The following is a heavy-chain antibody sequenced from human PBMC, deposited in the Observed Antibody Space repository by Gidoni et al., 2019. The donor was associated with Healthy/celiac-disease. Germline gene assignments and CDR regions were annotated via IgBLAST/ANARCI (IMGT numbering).Heavy chain of an antibody. V-gene: IGHV1-8*01. CDR2: MNPNSGNT. J-gene: IGHJ4*02. D-gene: IGHD5-12*01. Sequence: QVQLVQSGAEVKKPGASVKVSCKASGYTFPSYDINWVRQATGQGLEWMGWMNPNSGNTGYAQKFQGRVTMTRNTSISTAYMELSSLRSEDTAVYYCARGHGPPKDGYNPGDYWGQGTLVTVSS. CDR1: GYTFPSYD. CDR3: ARGHGPPKDGYNPGDY.